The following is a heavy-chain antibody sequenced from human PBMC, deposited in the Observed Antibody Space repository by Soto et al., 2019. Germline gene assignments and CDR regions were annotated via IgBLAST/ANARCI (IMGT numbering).Heavy chain of an antibody. J-gene: IGHJ6*02. CDR2: ISAYDGNT. D-gene: IGHD3-22*01. V-gene: IGHV1-18*01. Sequence: QVQLVQSGAEVKKPGASVRVSCKASGHKFTNHGISWVRQPPAQALEWMGWISAYDGNTNYGQQLQGRVTTTTDTSTSTDYMEVSSLRSDGTAVYYCASDGSSYYYANSSSGMDVWGQGTTVTVSS. CDR3: ASDGSSYYYANSSSGMDV. CDR1: GHKFTNHG.